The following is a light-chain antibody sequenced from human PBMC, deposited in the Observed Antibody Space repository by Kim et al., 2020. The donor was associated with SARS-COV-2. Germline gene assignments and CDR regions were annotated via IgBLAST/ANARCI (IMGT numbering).Light chain of an antibody. V-gene: IGLV3-19*01. J-gene: IGLJ3*02. CDR1: RLRSYY. CDR2: EKN. Sequence: ALGQKVRIPSQGGRLRSYYATWYQQKPGQAPVLVIYEKNNRPSGIPDRFSGSSSGNTASLTITGAQAEDEADYYCNSRESGVNHVVFGGGTQLTVL. CDR3: NSRESGVNHVV.